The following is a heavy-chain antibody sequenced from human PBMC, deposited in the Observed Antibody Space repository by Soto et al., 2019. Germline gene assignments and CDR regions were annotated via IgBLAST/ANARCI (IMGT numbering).Heavy chain of an antibody. Sequence: EVQLLESGGGLVQPGGSLRLSCAASGFTFSSYAMNWVRQAPGKGLEWVSTISGSGAITYYADSVKGRFTISRDNSKNTLFLQMKSLRDEDTAIFYCATSWYENWFDPWGQGTLVTVSS. J-gene: IGHJ5*02. CDR1: GFTFSSYA. CDR2: ISGSGAIT. D-gene: IGHD6-13*01. CDR3: ATSWYENWFDP. V-gene: IGHV3-23*01.